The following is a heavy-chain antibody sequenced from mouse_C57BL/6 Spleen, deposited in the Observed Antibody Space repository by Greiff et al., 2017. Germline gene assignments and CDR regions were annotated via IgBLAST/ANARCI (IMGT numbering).Heavy chain of an antibody. CDR1: GFTFNDYY. V-gene: IGHV7-3*01. Sequence: EVQLQQSGGGLVQPGGSLSLSCAASGFTFNDYYMSWVRQPPGKALEWLGFIRNKANGYKTEYSAYGQGRFTISRDNSQSILYLQMNALRAEDSAIYYCARYDYGLSFAYWGQGTLVTVSA. D-gene: IGHD2-4*01. CDR3: ARYDYGLSFAY. CDR2: IRNKANGYKT. J-gene: IGHJ3*01.